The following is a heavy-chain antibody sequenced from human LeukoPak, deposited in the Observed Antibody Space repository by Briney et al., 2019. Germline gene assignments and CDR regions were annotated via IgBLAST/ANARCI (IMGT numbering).Heavy chain of an antibody. CDR1: GGSISSYY. V-gene: IGHV4-59*08. D-gene: IGHD2-2*01. Sequence: SETLSLTCTVSGGSISSYYWSWIRQPPGKGLEWIGYIYYSGSTNYNPPLKSRVTISVDTSKNQFSLKLSSVTAADTAVYYCARLVTYCSSTSCYGQLVRKFDYWGQGTLVTVSS. CDR3: ARLVTYCSSTSCYGQLVRKFDY. CDR2: IYYSGST. J-gene: IGHJ4*02.